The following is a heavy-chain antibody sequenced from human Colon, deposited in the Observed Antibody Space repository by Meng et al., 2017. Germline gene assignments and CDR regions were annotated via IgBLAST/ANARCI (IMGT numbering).Heavy chain of an antibody. V-gene: IGHV2-5*01. D-gene: IGHD2-2*01. CDR1: GFSLTSSGVG. CDR2: IYWNDEK. Sequence: QLTVTRSGPALVKPTTTATLPCTFSGFSLTSSGVGVGWIRQPPGKALEWLALIYWNDEKRYSPSLKSRLTITKDTSKNQVFLKMTNMDPVDTATYYCAHSKVMAWYQLLFGGFDIWGQGTMVTVSS. J-gene: IGHJ3*02. CDR3: AHSKVMAWYQLLFGGFDI.